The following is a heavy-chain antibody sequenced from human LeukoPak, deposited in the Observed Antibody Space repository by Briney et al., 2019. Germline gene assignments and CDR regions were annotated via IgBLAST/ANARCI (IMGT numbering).Heavy chain of an antibody. CDR2: IYSSGTT. CDR3: ASDDTSTRWTKPGLDY. D-gene: IGHD1-14*01. CDR1: GFSVSSNF. J-gene: IGHJ4*02. V-gene: IGHV3-66*01. Sequence: GGSLRLSCAASGFSVSSNFLTWVRQAPGKGLEWVSVIYSSGTTYYADSVKGRFTISRDNSNNTLFLQMNSLSAEDTAVYYCASDDTSTRWTKPGLDYWGLGTLVTVSS.